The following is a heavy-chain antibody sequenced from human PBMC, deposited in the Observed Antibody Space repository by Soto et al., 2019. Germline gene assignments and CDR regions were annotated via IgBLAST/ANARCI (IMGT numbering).Heavy chain of an antibody. V-gene: IGHV5-51*01. D-gene: IGHD3-22*01. J-gene: IGHJ4*02. CDR2: IYPGDSDT. CDR3: ARHYYDSRGYFPDY. CDR1: GYSFTSYW. Sequence: GESLKISCKGSGYSFTSYWNGWVRQMPGKGLEWMGIIYPGDSDTRYSPSFQGQVTISPDKSINTAYLQWSSLKASDTAVYYCARHYYDSRGYFPDYWGQGTLVTVSS.